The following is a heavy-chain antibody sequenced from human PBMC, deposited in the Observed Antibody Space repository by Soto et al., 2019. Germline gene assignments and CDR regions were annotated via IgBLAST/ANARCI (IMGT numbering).Heavy chain of an antibody. V-gene: IGHV1-18*01. CDR2: ITPYNGNT. CDR1: RYIFTNYG. Sequence: QVQLVQSGVEVREPGASVKVSCKAVRYIFTNYGVSWVRQAPGQGLEWMGWITPYNGNTEYAQKFQGRVTMTTDASTSTAYMELGSLRSDDTAIYYCARALTGYGMDVWCQGTTVTVSS. J-gene: IGHJ6*02. CDR3: ARALTGYGMDV.